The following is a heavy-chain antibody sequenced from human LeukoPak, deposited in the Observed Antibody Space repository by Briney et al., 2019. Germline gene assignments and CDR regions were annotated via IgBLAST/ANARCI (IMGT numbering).Heavy chain of an antibody. Sequence: GGSLRLSCAASGFTFSSYSMSWVRQAPGKGLEWVSSVTSRSSHIYYADSVRGRFTISRDNAKKSLYLQMNSLRAEDTAVYYCARAGGIESAFDWGQGTLVTVSS. CDR2: VTSRSSHI. D-gene: IGHD5-12*01. CDR1: GFTFSSYS. CDR3: ARAGGIESAFD. V-gene: IGHV3-21*01. J-gene: IGHJ4*02.